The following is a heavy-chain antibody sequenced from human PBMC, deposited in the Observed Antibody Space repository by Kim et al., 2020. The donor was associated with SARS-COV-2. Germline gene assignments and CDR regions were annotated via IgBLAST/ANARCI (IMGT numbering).Heavy chain of an antibody. CDR2: IYHSGST. Sequence: SETLSLTCAVSGGSISSSNWWSWVRQPPGKGLEWIGEIYHSGSTNYNPSLKSRVTISVDKSKNQCSLKLSSVTAADTAVYYCARATKAAADYYYYYYGMDVWGQGTTVTVSS. CDR3: ARATKAAADYYYYYYGMDV. CDR1: GGSISSSNW. D-gene: IGHD6-13*01. J-gene: IGHJ6*02. V-gene: IGHV4-4*02.